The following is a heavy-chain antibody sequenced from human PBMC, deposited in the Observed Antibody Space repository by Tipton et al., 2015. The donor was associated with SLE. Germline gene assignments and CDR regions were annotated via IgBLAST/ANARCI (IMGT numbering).Heavy chain of an antibody. D-gene: IGHD7-27*01. Sequence: TLSLTCAVYGGSFSGYYWSWIRQPPGKGLEWIGEINHSGSTNYNPSLKSRVTISVDTSKNQFSLKLSSVTAADTAAYYCAREPANWGSAFDIWGQGTMVTVSS. CDR3: AREPANWGSAFDI. V-gene: IGHV4-34*01. CDR1: GGSFSGYY. CDR2: INHSGST. J-gene: IGHJ3*02.